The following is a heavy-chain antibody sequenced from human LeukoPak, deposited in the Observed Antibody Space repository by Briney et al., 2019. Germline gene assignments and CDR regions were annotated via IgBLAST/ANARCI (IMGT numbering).Heavy chain of an antibody. V-gene: IGHV3-21*01. J-gene: IGHJ4*02. CDR2: ISSSSSYI. CDR1: GFTFSSYS. Sequence: GGSLRLSCAASGFTFSSYSMNWVRQAPGKGLEWVSSISSSSSYIYYADSVKGRFTISRDNAKNSLYLQMYSLRAEDTAVYYCATGSGWTPYYFDYWGQGTLVTVSS. D-gene: IGHD6-19*01. CDR3: ATGSGWTPYYFDY.